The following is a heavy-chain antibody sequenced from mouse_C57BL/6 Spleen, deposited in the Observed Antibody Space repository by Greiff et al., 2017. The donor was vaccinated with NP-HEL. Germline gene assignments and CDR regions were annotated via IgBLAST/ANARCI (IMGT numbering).Heavy chain of an antibody. D-gene: IGHD1-1*01. CDR2: IYPGDGDT. CDR3: ARRETYYYGTRYFDV. Sequence: QVQLQQSGAELVKPGASVKISCKASGYAFSSYWMNWVKQRPGKGLEWIGQIYPGDGDTNYNGKFKGKATLTADKSSSTAYMQLSSLTSEDSAVYFCARRETYYYGTRYFDVWGTGTTVTVSS. CDR1: GYAFSSYW. V-gene: IGHV1-80*01. J-gene: IGHJ1*03.